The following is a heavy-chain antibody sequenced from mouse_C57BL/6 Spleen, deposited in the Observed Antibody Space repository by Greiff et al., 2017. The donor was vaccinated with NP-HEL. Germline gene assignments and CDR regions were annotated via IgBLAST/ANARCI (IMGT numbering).Heavy chain of an antibody. CDR1: GFTFSSYA. V-gene: IGHV5-4*01. J-gene: IGHJ2*01. CDR3: ARDPGDY. CDR2: ISDGGSYT. Sequence: DVKLQESGGGLVKPGGSLKLSCAASGFTFSSYAMSWVRQTPEKRLEWVATISDGGSYTYYPDNVKGRFTISRDNAKNNLYLQMSHLKSEDTAMYYCARDPGDYWGQGTTLTVSS.